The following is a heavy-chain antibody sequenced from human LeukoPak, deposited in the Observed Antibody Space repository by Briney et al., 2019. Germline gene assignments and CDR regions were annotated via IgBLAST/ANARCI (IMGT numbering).Heavy chain of an antibody. V-gene: IGHV4-59*01. CDR3: ARDSYSSSWYYFDY. CDR1: GGSISSYY. CDR2: IYYSGST. Sequence: SETLSLTCTVSGGSISSYYWSWIRQPPGKGLEWIGYIYYSGSTNYNPSLKSRVTISVDTSKNQISLKLSSVTAADTAVYYCARDSYSSSWYYFDYWGQGTLVTVSS. J-gene: IGHJ4*02. D-gene: IGHD6-13*01.